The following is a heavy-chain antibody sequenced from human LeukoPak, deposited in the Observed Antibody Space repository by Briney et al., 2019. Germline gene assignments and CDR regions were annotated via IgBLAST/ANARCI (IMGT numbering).Heavy chain of an antibody. Sequence: ASVKVSCKASGYTFTGYYMRWVRQAPGQGLEWMGWINPNSGGTNYAQKFQGRVTMTRDKSISTAYMELSRLRSDDTAVYYCARLRDSDGSGSYSEWDAFDIWGQGTMVTVS. CDR3: ARLRDSDGSGSYSEWDAFDI. J-gene: IGHJ3*02. CDR2: INPNSGGT. D-gene: IGHD3-10*01. V-gene: IGHV1-2*02. CDR1: GYTFTGYY.